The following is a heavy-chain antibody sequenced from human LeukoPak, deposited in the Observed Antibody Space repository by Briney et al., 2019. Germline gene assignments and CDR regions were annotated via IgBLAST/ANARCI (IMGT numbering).Heavy chain of an antibody. V-gene: IGHV3-7*01. D-gene: IGHD4-17*01. Sequence: AGSLRLSCAAPAFTFSSYWLSWLRQAPGKGLQWVANKKPDGSEKYYVDSVKGRFTISRDHAKNSLYLQMNSLRAEDTAVYYCARDPDYGDWGYYGMDVWGQGTTVTVSS. J-gene: IGHJ6*02. CDR1: AFTFSSYW. CDR3: ARDPDYGDWGYYGMDV. CDR2: KKPDGSEK.